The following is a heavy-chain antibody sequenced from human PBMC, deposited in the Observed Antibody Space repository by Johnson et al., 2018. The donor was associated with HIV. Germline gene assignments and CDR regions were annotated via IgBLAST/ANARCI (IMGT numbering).Heavy chain of an antibody. CDR1: GFIFSSYW. CDR2: ISGSGGST. Sequence: EQLVESGGGLVQPGGSLRLSCAASGFIFSSYWMSWVRQAPGKGLEWVSAISGSGGSTYYADSVKGRFTISRDNSKNTLYLQMNSLRAEDTAVYYCAKDGAGPDAFDIWGQGTMVIVSS. CDR3: AKDGAGPDAFDI. V-gene: IGHV3-23*04. J-gene: IGHJ3*02. D-gene: IGHD3-16*01.